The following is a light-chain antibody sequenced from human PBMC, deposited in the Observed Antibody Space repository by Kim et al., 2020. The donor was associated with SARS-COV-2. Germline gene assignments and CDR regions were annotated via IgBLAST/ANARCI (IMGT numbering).Light chain of an antibody. V-gene: IGLV2-14*03. CDR2: DVS. Sequence: QSALTQPASVSWSPGQSITMSCTGTSSDVGGYNYVSWYQQYPGKVPKLLIYDVSNRPAGVSNRFSGTKSGNTASLTISGLQAEDEADYYCSSYTGSGTLVFGGGTQLTVL. CDR3: SSYTGSGTLV. J-gene: IGLJ2*01. CDR1: SSDVGGYNY.